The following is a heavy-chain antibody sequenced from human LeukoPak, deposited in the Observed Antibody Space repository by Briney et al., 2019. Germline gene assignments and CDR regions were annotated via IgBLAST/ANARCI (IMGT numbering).Heavy chain of an antibody. D-gene: IGHD3-22*01. J-gene: IGHJ4*02. V-gene: IGHV1-2*06. CDR3: VRAWNYYDSSGYGYY. Sequence: ASVKVSCKASGYTFTGYYMHWVRQAPGQGLEWMGRINPNSGGTNYAQKFQGRVTMTRDTSISTAYMELSRLRSDDTAVYYCVRAWNYYDSSGYGYYWGQGTLVTVSS. CDR2: INPNSGGT. CDR1: GYTFTGYY.